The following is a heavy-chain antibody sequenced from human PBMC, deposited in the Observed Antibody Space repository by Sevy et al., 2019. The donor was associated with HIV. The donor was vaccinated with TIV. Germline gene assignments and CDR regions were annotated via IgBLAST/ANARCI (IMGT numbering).Heavy chain of an antibody. CDR2: ITWDGGNT. D-gene: IGHD5-18*01. CDR3: AKGGNTYGHHFDY. V-gene: IGHV3-43*01. J-gene: IGHJ4*02. CDR1: GFTFVDYT. Sequence: GGSLRLSCAASGFTFVDYTMHWVRQAPGKGLEWVSLITWDGGNTYYADPVKGRFTVSRDNSKDSLYLQMNSLRTEDTALYYCAKGGNTYGHHFDYWGQGTLVTVSS.